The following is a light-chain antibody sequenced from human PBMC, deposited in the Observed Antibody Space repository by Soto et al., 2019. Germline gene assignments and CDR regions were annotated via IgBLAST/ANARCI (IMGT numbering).Light chain of an antibody. CDR3: QHRSIWWT. Sequence: EIVLTQSPATLSLSPGERATLSCRASQSISRYLAWYQQKPGQAPRRLIYDASNRATGIPARFTGSGSGTDFTLTISSLETEDFALYYCQHRSIWWTFGQGTKVEIK. CDR2: DAS. V-gene: IGKV3-11*01. J-gene: IGKJ1*01. CDR1: QSISRY.